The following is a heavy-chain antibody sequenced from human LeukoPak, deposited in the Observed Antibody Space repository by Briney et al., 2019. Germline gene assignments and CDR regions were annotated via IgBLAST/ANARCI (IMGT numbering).Heavy chain of an antibody. V-gene: IGHV1-2*02. D-gene: IGHD2-21*01. J-gene: IGHJ4*02. CDR1: GFTFTDHY. Sequence: RASMKVSCKSSGFTFTDHYIHWVRQGPGQGLEWMGYIGPHITFTSSPQEFQGRVTITRDASMSTAYMELTRLTSEDTAVYYCVREGEGPLSKDFDYWGQGTLVTVSS. CDR3: VREGEGPLSKDFDY. CDR2: IGPHITFT.